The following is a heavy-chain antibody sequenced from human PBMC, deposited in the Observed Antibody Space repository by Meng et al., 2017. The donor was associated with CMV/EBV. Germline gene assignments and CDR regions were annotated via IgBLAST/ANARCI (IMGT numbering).Heavy chain of an antibody. CDR2: IYYSGST. V-gene: IGHV4-31*03. Sequence: LRLSCTVSGGSISSGGYYWSWIRQHPGKGLEWIGYIYYSGSTYYNPSLKSRVTISVDTSKNQFSLKLSSVTAEDTAVYYCAKVIRFLEWLFYYGMDVWGQGTTVTVSS. D-gene: IGHD3-3*01. CDR1: GGSISSGGYY. J-gene: IGHJ6*02. CDR3: AKVIRFLEWLFYYGMDV.